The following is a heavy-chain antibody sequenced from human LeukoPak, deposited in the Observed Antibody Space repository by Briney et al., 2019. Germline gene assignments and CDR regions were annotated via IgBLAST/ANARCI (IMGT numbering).Heavy chain of an antibody. Sequence: GGSLRLSCAASGFTFSSYAMSWVRQAPGKGLEWVSAISGSGGSTYYADSVRGRFTISRDDSKKTLYLQMSSLRAEDTAVYYCAKDWSAAHWGQGTLVTVSS. V-gene: IGHV3-23*01. J-gene: IGHJ4*02. CDR3: AKDWSAAH. CDR1: GFTFSSYA. CDR2: ISGSGGST. D-gene: IGHD2-15*01.